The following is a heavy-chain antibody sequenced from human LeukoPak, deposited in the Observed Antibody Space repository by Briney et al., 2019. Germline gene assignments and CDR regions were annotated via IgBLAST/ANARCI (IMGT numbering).Heavy chain of an antibody. V-gene: IGHV4-31*03. Sequence: PSETLSLTCTVSGVSISSGGYYWTWIRQRPGEALEWIGYIYHSGNTYYNPSLMSRIVLSVDTSKSQFSLKVTSVTAADTALYYCARGNWYLDHWGQGTLVTVSS. CDR1: GVSISSGGYY. CDR2: IYHSGNT. CDR3: ARGNWYLDH. J-gene: IGHJ4*02. D-gene: IGHD1-1*01.